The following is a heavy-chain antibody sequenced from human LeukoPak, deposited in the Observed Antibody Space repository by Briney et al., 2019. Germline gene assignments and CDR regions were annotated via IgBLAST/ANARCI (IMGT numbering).Heavy chain of an antibody. CDR1: GGSFSGYY. CDR2: INHSGST. J-gene: IGHJ4*02. CDR3: ARQKIMITFGGVIVRSPPDY. V-gene: IGHV4-34*01. D-gene: IGHD3-16*02. Sequence: PSETLSLTCAVYGGSFSGYYWSWIRQPPGKGLEWIGEINHSGSTNYNPSLKSRVTISVDTSKNQFSLKLSSVTAADTAVYYCARQKIMITFGGVIVRSPPDYWGQGTLVTVSS.